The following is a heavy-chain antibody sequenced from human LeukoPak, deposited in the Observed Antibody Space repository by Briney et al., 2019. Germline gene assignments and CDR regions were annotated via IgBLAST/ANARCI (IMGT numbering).Heavy chain of an antibody. Sequence: GGSLRLSCAASGFTSSGYWMSWVRQAPGKGLEWVAVIWNDGSNKYYADSVKGRFTISRDNSKNTMYLQMNSLRGEDTAVYYCARASGSYDYWGRGTLVTVSS. CDR1: GFTSSGYW. V-gene: IGHV3-33*08. CDR3: ARASGSYDY. D-gene: IGHD1-26*01. CDR2: IWNDGSNK. J-gene: IGHJ4*02.